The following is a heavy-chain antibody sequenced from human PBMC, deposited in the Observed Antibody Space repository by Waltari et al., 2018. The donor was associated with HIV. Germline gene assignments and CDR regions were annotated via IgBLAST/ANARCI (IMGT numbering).Heavy chain of an antibody. CDR1: GYTFTDNY. Sequence: QVELVQSGAEVKKPGASVKVSCKASGYTFTDNYIHWVRQAPGHGLEWMGGINPKSGGTKHAQKVQGRVTMTRDTSMSTVYMEVSRLTSDDTAVYYCARGGASTTPRDYNYYGLDVWGQGTTVTVSS. CDR2: INPKSGGT. J-gene: IGHJ6*02. V-gene: IGHV1-2*02. D-gene: IGHD2-2*01. CDR3: ARGGASTTPRDYNYYGLDV.